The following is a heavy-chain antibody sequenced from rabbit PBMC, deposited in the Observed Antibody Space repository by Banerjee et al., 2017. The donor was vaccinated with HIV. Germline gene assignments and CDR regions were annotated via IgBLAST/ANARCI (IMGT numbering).Heavy chain of an antibody. V-gene: IGHV1S47*01. D-gene: IGHD4-1*01. CDR3: VRASSAWGAGNL. J-gene: IGHJ4*01. Sequence: QEQLEESGGGLVQPGGSLKLSCKASGFDFSNYGVSWVRQAPGKGLEWIGYIDPVFGSPYYANWVNGRFTISSHNAQNTVSLQMNSLTGADTATYFCVRASSAWGAGNLWGQGTLVTVS. CDR1: GFDFSNYG. CDR2: IDPVFGSP.